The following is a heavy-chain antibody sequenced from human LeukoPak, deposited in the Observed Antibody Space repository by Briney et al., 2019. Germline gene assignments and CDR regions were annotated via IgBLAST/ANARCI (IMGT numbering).Heavy chain of an antibody. J-gene: IGHJ4*02. Sequence: GGSLRLSCAASGFTFSSYGMHWVRQAAGKGLEWVAVIWYDGSNKYYADSVKGRFTISRDNSKNTVYLEMNSLRAEDTAVYYCARGVYDILTGYSGDYFDYWGQGTLVTVSS. CDR1: GFTFSSYG. CDR3: ARGVYDILTGYSGDYFDY. V-gene: IGHV3-33*01. CDR2: IWYDGSNK. D-gene: IGHD3-9*01.